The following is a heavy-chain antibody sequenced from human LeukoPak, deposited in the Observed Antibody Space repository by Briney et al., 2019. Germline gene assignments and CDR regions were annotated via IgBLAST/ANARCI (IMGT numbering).Heavy chain of an antibody. Sequence: GSLRLSCAVSGITLSNYCMTWVRQAPGKGLGWGAGISEPGGRTNYADSVKGRFTISRDNPKNTLDLQMNSLRAEDTAVYFCAKRGVVIRVILVGFHKEAYYFDSWGQGALVTVSS. CDR1: GITLSNYC. J-gene: IGHJ4*02. V-gene: IGHV3-23*01. D-gene: IGHD3-22*01. CDR2: ISEPGGRT. CDR3: AKRGVVIRVILVGFHKEAYYFDS.